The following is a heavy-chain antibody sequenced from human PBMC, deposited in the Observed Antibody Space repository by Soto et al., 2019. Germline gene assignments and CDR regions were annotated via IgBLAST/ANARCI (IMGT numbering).Heavy chain of an antibody. CDR3: VRDLGGPDY. D-gene: IGHD3-16*01. V-gene: IGHV3-74*03. CDR2: LSSDGFGA. Sequence: PGGSLRLSCAASGFSLSPYWMHWVRQVPGRGLEWVARLSSDGFGAAYADSVKGRFFISRDIARNTLSLQMNSLRADDTAVYYCVRDLGGPDYWGRRTSVAVSS. CDR1: GFSLSPYW. J-gene: IGHJ4*01.